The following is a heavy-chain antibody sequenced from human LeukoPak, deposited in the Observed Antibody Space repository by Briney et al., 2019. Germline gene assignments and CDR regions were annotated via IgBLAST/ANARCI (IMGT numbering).Heavy chain of an antibody. V-gene: IGHV3-7*01. CDR1: GFTFSNYW. CDR2: IKQDEIEK. CDR3: ARGYCSGSSCYSGFYFDY. Sequence: GGSLRLSCAASGFTFSNYWMSWVRQAPGKGLEWVANIKQDEIEKYFVDSVKGRFTLSRDNAKNSLYLQMNSLRAEDTAVYYCARGYCSGSSCYSGFYFDYWGQGALVTVSS. J-gene: IGHJ4*02. D-gene: IGHD2-15*01.